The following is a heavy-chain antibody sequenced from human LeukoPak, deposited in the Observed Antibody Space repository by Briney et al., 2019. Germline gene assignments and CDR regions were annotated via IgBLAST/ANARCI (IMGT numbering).Heavy chain of an antibody. V-gene: IGHV3-53*01. CDR3: ARDYGDYVGY. CDR1: GFSFSGYG. J-gene: IGHJ4*02. D-gene: IGHD4-17*01. Sequence: PGGTLRLSCAASGFSFSGYGMSWVRQAPGKGLEWVSVIYSGGSTYYADSVKGRFTISRDNSENTLYLQMNSLRAEDTAVYYCARDYGDYVGYWGQGTLVTVSS. CDR2: IYSGGST.